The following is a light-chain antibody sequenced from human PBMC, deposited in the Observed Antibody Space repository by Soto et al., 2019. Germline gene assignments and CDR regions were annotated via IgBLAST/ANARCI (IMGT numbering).Light chain of an antibody. CDR2: DVS. CDR1: SSDVGGYNY. J-gene: IGLJ1*01. V-gene: IGLV2-14*01. CDR3: SSYTSSSTRLYV. Sequence: QSALTQPASVSGSHGQSITISCTGTSSDVGGYNYVSWYQQHPGKAPKLMIYDVSNRPSGVSNRFSGSKSGNTASLTISGLQAEDEADYYCSSYTSSSTRLYVFGTGTKLTVL.